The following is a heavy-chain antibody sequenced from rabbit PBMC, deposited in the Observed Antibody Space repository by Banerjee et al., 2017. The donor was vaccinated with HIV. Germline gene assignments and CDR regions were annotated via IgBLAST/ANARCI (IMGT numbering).Heavy chain of an antibody. CDR1: GFSFNNKYV. J-gene: IGHJ3*01. CDR3: TTELTGNVNF. Sequence: QSLEESGGDLVKPGASLTLTCTASGFSFNNKYVMCWVRQAPGKGLEWIACIDGGSSGKTYYASWAKGRFTISKTSSTTVTLQMTSLTVADTATYFCTTELTGNVNFWGPGTLVTVS. D-gene: IGHD7-1*01. CDR2: IDGGSSGKT. V-gene: IGHV1S40*01.